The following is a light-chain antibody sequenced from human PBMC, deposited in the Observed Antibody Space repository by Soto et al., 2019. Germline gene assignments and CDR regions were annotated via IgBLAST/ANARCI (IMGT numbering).Light chain of an antibody. CDR3: QQYKNWLALT. CDR1: QRLSSN. Sequence: EIVMTQSPATLSVSPGERATLSCRASQRLSSNLAWYQQKPGQAPRLLIYGVSTRATGIPARFSGSGSGTEFTLTIGSLQSEDSAVYYCQQYKNWLALTFGGGTKVEIK. V-gene: IGKV3-15*01. CDR2: GVS. J-gene: IGKJ4*01.